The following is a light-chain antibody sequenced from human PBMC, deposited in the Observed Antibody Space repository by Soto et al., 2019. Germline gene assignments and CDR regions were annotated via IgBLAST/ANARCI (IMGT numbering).Light chain of an antibody. CDR1: QNINRW. V-gene: IGKV1-5*01. J-gene: IGKJ2*01. Sequence: DIQMTQSPSTLSASVGDRVTITCRASQNINRWLAWYQQKPGKAPKLLIYDVSSLESGVPSRFSGSGSGTEFTLTISSLQPDDFATYYCQQYDRYTEYTFGPGTKLHIK. CDR3: QQYDRYTEYT. CDR2: DVS.